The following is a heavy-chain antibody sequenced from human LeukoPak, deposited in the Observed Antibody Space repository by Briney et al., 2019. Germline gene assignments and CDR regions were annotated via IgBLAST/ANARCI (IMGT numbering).Heavy chain of an antibody. V-gene: IGHV3-21*01. CDR1: GFTFSSYS. Sequence: GESLRLSCAASGFTFSSYSMNWVRQAPGKGLEWVSSISSSGSYIYYLDSVRGRFTISRDNAKNSLYLQMNSLRAEDTAVYYCARVVNWFDPWGQGTLVTVSS. J-gene: IGHJ5*02. CDR2: ISSSGSYI. CDR3: ARVVNWFDP. D-gene: IGHD2-15*01.